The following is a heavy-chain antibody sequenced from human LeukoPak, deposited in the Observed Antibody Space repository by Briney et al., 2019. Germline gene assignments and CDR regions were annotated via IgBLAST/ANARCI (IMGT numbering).Heavy chain of an antibody. CDR3: ARGGYYDSSGHYFVFDY. V-gene: IGHV3-30-3*01. Sequence: GGSLRLSCAASGFTFNNHAMHWVRQAPGKGLEWVALISYDGSNKYYADSVKGRFTISRDNSKNTLYLQMNSLGAEDTAVYYCARGGYYDSSGHYFVFDYWGQGTLVTVSS. J-gene: IGHJ4*02. CDR1: GFTFNNHA. D-gene: IGHD3-22*01. CDR2: ISYDGSNK.